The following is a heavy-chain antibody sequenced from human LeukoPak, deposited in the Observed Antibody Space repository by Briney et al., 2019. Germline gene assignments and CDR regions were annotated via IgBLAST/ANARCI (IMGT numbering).Heavy chain of an antibody. Sequence: PSETLSLTCTVSGGSISSYYWSWIRQPPGKGLEWIGYIYYSVSTNYNPSLKSRVTISVDTSKNQFSLKLSSVTAADTAVYYCARHGIAAAGTSVRYYGMYVWGQVTTVTVAS. V-gene: IGHV4-59*08. D-gene: IGHD6-13*01. CDR1: GGSISSYY. CDR2: IYYSVST. J-gene: IGHJ6*02. CDR3: ARHGIAAAGTSVRYYGMYV.